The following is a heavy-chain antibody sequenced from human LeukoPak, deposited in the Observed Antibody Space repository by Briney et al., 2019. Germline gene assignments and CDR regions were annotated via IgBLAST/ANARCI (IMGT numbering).Heavy chain of an antibody. Sequence: ASVKVSCKASGYTFTGYYMHWVRQAPGQGPEWMGWINPNSGGTNYAQKFQGWVTMTRDTSISTAYMELSRLRSDDTAVYYCVRGYYDSSGYQLWFDPWGQGTLVTVSS. J-gene: IGHJ5*02. CDR1: GYTFTGYY. CDR2: INPNSGGT. D-gene: IGHD3-22*01. CDR3: VRGYYDSSGYQLWFDP. V-gene: IGHV1-2*04.